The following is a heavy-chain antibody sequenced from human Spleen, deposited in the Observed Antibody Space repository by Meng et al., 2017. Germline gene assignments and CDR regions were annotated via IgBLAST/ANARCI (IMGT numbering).Heavy chain of an antibody. V-gene: IGHV3-9*01. CDR1: GVTFDDYA. Sequence: GGSLRLSCAASGVTFDDYAMYWVRQAPGKGLEWVSGITWNSDTIGYAASVKGRFTISRDNAKNSLYLQMNSLRAEDTALYYCAKDMVSAVAGYYFDYWGQGTLVTSPQ. CDR2: ITWNSDTI. J-gene: IGHJ4*02. CDR3: AKDMVSAVAGYYFDY. D-gene: IGHD6-19*01.